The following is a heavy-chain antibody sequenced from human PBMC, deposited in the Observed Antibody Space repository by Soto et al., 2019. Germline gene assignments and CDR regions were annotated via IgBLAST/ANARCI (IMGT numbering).Heavy chain of an antibody. V-gene: IGHV3-23*01. J-gene: IGHJ4*02. CDR2: ISGGGGST. D-gene: IGHD1-1*01. Sequence: PGGSLRLSCATSGFTFSHYAMSWVRQAPGKGLEWVSGISGGGGSTYYADSVKGRFTISRDNSKNTLYLQMNSLRAEDTAVYYCAKDKAGTRVGLFDYWGQGTLVTVYS. CDR1: GFTFSHYA. CDR3: AKDKAGTRVGLFDY.